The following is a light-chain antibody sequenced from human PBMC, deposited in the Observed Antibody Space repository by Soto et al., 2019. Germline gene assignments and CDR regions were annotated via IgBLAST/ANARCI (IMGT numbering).Light chain of an antibody. V-gene: IGKV3-11*01. J-gene: IGKJ1*01. CDR2: DAS. CDR1: QSVSSY. Sequence: PGERATLSCRASQSVSSYLAWYQQKPGQGPRLLIYDASNRATGIPARFSGSGSGTDFTLTISSLEPEDFAVYYCQQRSNWPPWTFGQGTKVEIK. CDR3: QQRSNWPPWT.